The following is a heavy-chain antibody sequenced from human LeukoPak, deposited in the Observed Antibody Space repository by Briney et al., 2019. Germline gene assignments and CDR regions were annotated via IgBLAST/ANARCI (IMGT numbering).Heavy chain of an antibody. V-gene: IGHV3-21*01. D-gene: IGHD1-14*01. Sequence: GGSLRLSCAASGFTFSSHTINWGRQAPGKGLEWVSSISGSTTYKYHADSVKGRFTISRDNAKNSVFLQMNSLRAEDTAVYYCARAASPKPFDFWGQGTLVTVSS. CDR2: ISGSTTYK. J-gene: IGHJ5*01. CDR3: ARAASPKPFDF. CDR1: GFTFSSHT.